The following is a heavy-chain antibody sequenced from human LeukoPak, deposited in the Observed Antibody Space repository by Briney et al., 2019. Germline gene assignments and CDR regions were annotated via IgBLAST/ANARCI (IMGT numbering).Heavy chain of an antibody. D-gene: IGHD2-2*01. J-gene: IGHJ4*02. CDR3: ARAGGYCSSTSCSHYFDY. V-gene: IGHV4-59*01. CDR2: IYYSGST. Sequence: PSETLSLTSTVSGGSISSYYWSWIRQPPGKGLEWIGYIYYSGSTNYNPSLKSRVTVSVDTSKNQFSLKLSSVTAADTAVYYCARAGGYCSSTSCSHYFDYWGQGTLVTVSS. CDR1: GGSISSYY.